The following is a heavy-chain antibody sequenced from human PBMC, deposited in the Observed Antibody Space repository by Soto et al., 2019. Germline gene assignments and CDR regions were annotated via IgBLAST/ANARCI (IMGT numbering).Heavy chain of an antibody. CDR2: ISYDGSNK. CDR1: GFTFSSYG. V-gene: IGHV3-30*18. CDR3: AKDLGYYDSSGYLALDAFDI. Sequence: GGSLRLSCAASGFTFSSYGMHWVRQAPGKGLGWVAVISYDGSNKYYADSVKGRFTISRDNSKNTLYLQMNSLRAEDTAVYYCAKDLGYYDSSGYLALDAFDIWGQGTMVTVSS. J-gene: IGHJ3*02. D-gene: IGHD3-22*01.